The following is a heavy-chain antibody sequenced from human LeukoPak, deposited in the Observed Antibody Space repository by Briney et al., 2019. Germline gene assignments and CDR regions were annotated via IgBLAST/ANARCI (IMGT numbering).Heavy chain of an antibody. CDR1: GYTFTGYY. CDR2: INPNSGNT. V-gene: IGHV1-8*02. D-gene: IGHD3-3*01. J-gene: IGHJ4*02. Sequence: GASVKVSCKASGYTFTGYYMHWVRQAPGQGLEWMGWINPNSGNTGYAQKFQGRVTMTRNTSISTAYMELSSLRSEDTAVYYCACEERSITIFGVVIIRDYWGQGTLVTVSS. CDR3: ACEERSITIFGVVIIRDY.